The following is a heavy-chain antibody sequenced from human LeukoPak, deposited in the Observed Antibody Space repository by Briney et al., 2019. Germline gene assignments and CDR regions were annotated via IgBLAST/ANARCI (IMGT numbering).Heavy chain of an antibody. CDR1: GYTFTGYY. CDR2: INPNSDVT. J-gene: IGHJ4*02. D-gene: IGHD3-16*01. V-gene: IGHV1-2*02. CDR3: APTSGGSFQVYYFYY. Sequence: ASVEVSCKASGYTFTGYYMHWVRQAPGQGLEWMGWINPNSDVTNYAQKFQGRVTMTTDTSISTAYLELSRLTSDDTAVYYCAPTSGGSFQVYYFYYWGQGSLVTVSS.